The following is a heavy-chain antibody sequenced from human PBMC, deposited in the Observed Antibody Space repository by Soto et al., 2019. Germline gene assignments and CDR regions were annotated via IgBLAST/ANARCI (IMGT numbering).Heavy chain of an antibody. D-gene: IGHD4-17*01. CDR3: AREMKDGDYVDY. CDR1: GFIFSDYY. J-gene: IGHJ4*02. V-gene: IGHV3-11*06. CDR2: ISTSSSYT. Sequence: QVQLVESGGGLVKPGGSLRLSCAASGFIFSDYYMNWIRQAPGKRLEWVSYISTSSSYTNYADSVKGRFTISRDNAKNSLYLQMNSLRAEDTAVYYCAREMKDGDYVDYWGQGTLVTVSS.